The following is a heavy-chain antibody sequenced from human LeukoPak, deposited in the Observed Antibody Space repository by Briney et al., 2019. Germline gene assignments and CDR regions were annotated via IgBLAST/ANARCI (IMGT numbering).Heavy chain of an antibody. D-gene: IGHD4-17*01. CDR3: ARTGSTVTMLYPFDH. CDR2: IYYSGTT. J-gene: IGHJ4*02. Sequence: SETLSLTCTVSGGSMRSYYWSWIRQPPGKGLEWIGYIYYSGTTKYNPSLKSRVTISVDTSKNQFSLKLNSLTAADTAVYYCARTGSTVTMLYPFDHWGQGTLVTVSS. CDR1: GGSMRSYY. V-gene: IGHV4-59*01.